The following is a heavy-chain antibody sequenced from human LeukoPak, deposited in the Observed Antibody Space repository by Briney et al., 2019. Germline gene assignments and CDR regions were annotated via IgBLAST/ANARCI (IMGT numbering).Heavy chain of an antibody. J-gene: IGHJ6*02. D-gene: IGHD6-13*01. V-gene: IGHV1-2*02. Sequence: ASVKVSCQASGYTFTGYYVHWVRQAPGQGLEWMAWINPNNGATNYAQEFQGRVTLTRDTPITTAYMELSSLRSDDTAVYYCARGMLVPYSYHGMDVWGQGTTVTVSS. CDR3: ARGMLVPYSYHGMDV. CDR2: INPNNGAT. CDR1: GYTFTGYY.